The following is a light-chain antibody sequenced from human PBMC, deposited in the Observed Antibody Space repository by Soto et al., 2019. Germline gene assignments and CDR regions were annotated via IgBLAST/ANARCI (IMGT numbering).Light chain of an antibody. J-gene: IGLJ3*02. V-gene: IGLV1-47*02. CDR3: ASWDVSLSGWV. CDR1: SSNIGTYY. CDR2: SNN. Sequence: QSVLTQSPSASGTPGQSVTISCSGRSSNIGTYYVYWYQHLPGTAPKLLIYSNNLRPSGVPDRFSGSKSGTSASLAISGLRSEDEALYYCASWDVSLSGWVFGRGTQLTVL.